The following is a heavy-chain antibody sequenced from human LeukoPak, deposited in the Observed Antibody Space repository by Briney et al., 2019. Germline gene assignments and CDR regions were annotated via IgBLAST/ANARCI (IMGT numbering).Heavy chain of an antibody. CDR3: ARVSGTTSFGNYWFDS. Sequence: ASVKVSCKSSGYTFTAYYIHWVRQAPGQGLEWMGWINPNSGATNQAKNFQARVAMTRDTSISTAYMELSSLRSADTAVYYCARVSGTTSFGNYWFDSWGRGTLVTVSS. V-gene: IGHV1-2*02. J-gene: IGHJ5*01. CDR2: INPNSGAT. D-gene: IGHD3-10*01. CDR1: GYTFTAYY.